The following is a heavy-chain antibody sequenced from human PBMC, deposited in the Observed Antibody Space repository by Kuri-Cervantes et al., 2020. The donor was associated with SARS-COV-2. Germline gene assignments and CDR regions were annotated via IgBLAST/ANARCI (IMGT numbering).Heavy chain of an antibody. Sequence: SETLSLTCAVYGGSFSGYYWSWIRQHPGKGLEWIGYIYYSGSTYYNPSLKSLVTISVDTSKNQFSLKLSSVTAADTAVYYCAGSYGLLFDYWGQGTLVTVAS. J-gene: IGHJ4*02. CDR3: AGSYGLLFDY. V-gene: IGHV4-31*01. CDR2: IYYSGST. D-gene: IGHD4-17*01. CDR1: GGSFSGYY.